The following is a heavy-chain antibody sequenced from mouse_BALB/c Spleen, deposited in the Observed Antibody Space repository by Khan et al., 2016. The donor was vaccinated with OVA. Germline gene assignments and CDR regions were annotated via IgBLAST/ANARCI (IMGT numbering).Heavy chain of an antibody. D-gene: IGHD2-13*01. CDR1: GYTFTNYG. V-gene: IGHV9-3-1*01. Sequence: QIQLVQSGPELKKPGETVKISCKASGYTFTNYGMTWVKQAPGKGLKWMGWINTYTGEPTYADDFKGRFAFSLETSATTASLQINNLKNEDTATYFCARVGDYCYFDVWGAGTPVTVSS. CDR3: ARVGDYCYFDV. J-gene: IGHJ1*01. CDR2: INTYTGEP.